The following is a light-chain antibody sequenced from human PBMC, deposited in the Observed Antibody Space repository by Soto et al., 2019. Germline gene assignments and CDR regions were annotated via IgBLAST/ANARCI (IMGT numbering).Light chain of an antibody. J-gene: IGKJ1*01. CDR1: QSVSSSY. CDR3: QRYDHWPPWT. V-gene: IGKV3-20*01. Sequence: EIVLTQSPGTLSLSPGERATLSCMASQSVSSSYLAWYQQKPGRAPRLLIYGASSRATGIPVRFSGSGSGTEFTLTISNLQSEDFAVYYCQRYDHWPPWTFGQGTKVDIK. CDR2: GAS.